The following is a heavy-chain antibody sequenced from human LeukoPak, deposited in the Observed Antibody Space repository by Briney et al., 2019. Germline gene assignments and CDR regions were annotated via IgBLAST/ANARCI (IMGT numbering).Heavy chain of an antibody. CDR3: ARVLGTPRGGDYFDY. J-gene: IGHJ4*02. CDR1: GYTFSMYN. V-gene: IGHV1-46*01. CDR2: INPSGGT. D-gene: IGHD3-10*01. Sequence: ASVKVSCKASGYTFSMYNMHWVRQAPGQGLEWMGIINPSGGTSYAQKLQGRITMTRDTSTSTLYMELSSLRSEDTAVYYCARVLGTPRGGDYFDYWGQGTLVTVSS.